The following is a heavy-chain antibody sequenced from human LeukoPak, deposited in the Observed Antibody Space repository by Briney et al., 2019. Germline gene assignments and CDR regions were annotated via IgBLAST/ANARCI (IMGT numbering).Heavy chain of an antibody. CDR1: GVSISSYY. D-gene: IGHD3-22*01. Sequence: PSETLSLTCTVSGVSISSYYWSWIRQPPGKRLEWITYISYSGNSNYNPSLKSRVTISVDTSENQFSLKLSSVTAADTAVYYCVRMGYDSNGYYYSFDYWGQGTLVTVSS. J-gene: IGHJ4*02. V-gene: IGHV4-59*01. CDR2: ISYSGNS. CDR3: VRMGYDSNGYYYSFDY.